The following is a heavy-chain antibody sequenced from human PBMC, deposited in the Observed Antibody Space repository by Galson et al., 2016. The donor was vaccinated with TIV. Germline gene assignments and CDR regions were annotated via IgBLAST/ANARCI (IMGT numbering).Heavy chain of an antibody. CDR2: IIPILGIA. V-gene: IGHV1-69*02. D-gene: IGHD3-3*01. Sequence: SVKVSCKASGGTFSSFTISWVRQAPGQGLEWMGRIIPILGIANYAQTFQGRLSIIADKSTSTAYMEMSSLRSEDTAVYYCASDHEGDSWSGSYRVGYYNFMDVWGKGTTVTVSS. CDR3: ASDHEGDSWSGSYRVGYYNFMDV. CDR1: GGTFSSFT. J-gene: IGHJ6*03.